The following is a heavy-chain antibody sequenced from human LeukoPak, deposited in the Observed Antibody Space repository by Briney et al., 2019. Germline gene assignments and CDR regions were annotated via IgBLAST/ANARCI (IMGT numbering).Heavy chain of an antibody. CDR2: FHYSGRT. V-gene: IGHV4-59*01. J-gene: IGHJ4*02. D-gene: IGHD6-19*01. CDR1: GGSISSDY. Sequence: PSETLSLTCTVSGGSISSDYWSWIRQPPGEDLEWIGYFHYSGRTNYNPSLKSRVTISVDTSKNQFSLKVTSVTATDTAVYYCARGAGWYDYWGQGTLVTVSS. CDR3: ARGAGWYDY.